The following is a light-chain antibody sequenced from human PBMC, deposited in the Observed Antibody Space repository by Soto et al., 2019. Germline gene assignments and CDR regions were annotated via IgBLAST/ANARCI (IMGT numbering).Light chain of an antibody. V-gene: IGLV4-69*01. Sequence: QLVLTQSPSASASLGASVKLTCTLSSGHISYAIAWHQQQPEKGPRYLMKLNSDGSHNKGDEIPDRFSGSSSGAERYLTISSLQSEDEADYYCQTWGTGIPVVFGGGTKLTVL. CDR1: SGHISYA. J-gene: IGLJ2*01. CDR3: QTWGTGIPVV. CDR2: LNSDGSH.